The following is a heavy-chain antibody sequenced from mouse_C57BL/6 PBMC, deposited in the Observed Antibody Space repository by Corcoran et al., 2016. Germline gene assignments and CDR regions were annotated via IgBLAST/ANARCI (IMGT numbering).Heavy chain of an antibody. V-gene: IGHV1-75*01. CDR3: ASYYGSSPWYFDV. Sequence: QVQLQQSGPELVKPGASVKISCKASGYTFTDYYINWVKQRPGQGLKWIGWIFPGSGSTYYNEKFKGKATLTVDKSSSTAYMLLSSLTSEDSAVYFCASYYGSSPWYFDVWGTGTTVTVSS. D-gene: IGHD1-1*01. J-gene: IGHJ1*03. CDR2: IFPGSGST. CDR1: GYTFTDYY.